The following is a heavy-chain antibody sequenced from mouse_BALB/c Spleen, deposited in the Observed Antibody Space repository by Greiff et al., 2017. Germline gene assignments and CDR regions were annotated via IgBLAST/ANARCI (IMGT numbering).Heavy chain of an antibody. Sequence: QVQLKQSGAELMKPGASVKISCKATGYTFSSYWIEWVKQRPGHGLEWIGEILPGSGSTNYNEKFKGKATFTADTSSNTAYMQLSSLTSEDSAVYYCASYYYGSSPRFAYWGQGTLVTVSA. CDR1: GYTFSSYW. CDR2: ILPGSGST. D-gene: IGHD1-1*01. V-gene: IGHV1-9*01. J-gene: IGHJ3*01. CDR3: ASYYYGSSPRFAY.